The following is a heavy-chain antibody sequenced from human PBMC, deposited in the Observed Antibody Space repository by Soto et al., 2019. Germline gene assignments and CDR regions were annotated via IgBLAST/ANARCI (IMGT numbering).Heavy chain of an antibody. D-gene: IGHD3-22*01. CDR1: GGTFSSYA. Sequence: SVKVSCKASGGTFSSYAISWVRQAPGQGLEWMGGIIPIFGTANYAQKFQGRVTITADESTSTAYMELSSLRSEDTAVYYCARDRWAYYYDSSGSARAFDIWGQGTMVTVS. V-gene: IGHV1-69*13. J-gene: IGHJ3*02. CDR2: IIPIFGTA. CDR3: ARDRWAYYYDSSGSARAFDI.